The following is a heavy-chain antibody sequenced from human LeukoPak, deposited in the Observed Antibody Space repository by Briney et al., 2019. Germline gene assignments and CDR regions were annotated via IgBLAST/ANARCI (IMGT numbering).Heavy chain of an antibody. CDR1: GFTLDDYT. Sequence: PGGSLRLSCAASGFTLDDYTMLWVRQAPGKGLEWVSLISWDGGSKYYADSVKGRFTISRDNSKNSLYLQMNSLRTEDTALYYCAKESDGGDYYIDYWGQGTLVTVSS. J-gene: IGHJ4*02. CDR3: AKESDGGDYYIDY. D-gene: IGHD4/OR15-4a*01. CDR2: ISWDGGSK. V-gene: IGHV3-43*01.